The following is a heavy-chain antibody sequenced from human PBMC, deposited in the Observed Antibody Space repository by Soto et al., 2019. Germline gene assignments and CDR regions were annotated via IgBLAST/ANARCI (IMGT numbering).Heavy chain of an antibody. CDR2: MHAGNGNT. CDR1: GYTFTSYA. J-gene: IGHJ4*02. CDR3: ASTYCTHGVCYVDY. Sequence: QVQLVQSGAEVKKPGASVKVACKASGYTFTSYAMHWVRQAPGQRLEWMGWMHAGNGNTKYSQKFQGRVTITRDPSASTAYIELSSLRSEDTAVYYCASTYCTHGVCYVDYWGQGTLVTVSS. V-gene: IGHV1-3*01. D-gene: IGHD2-8*01.